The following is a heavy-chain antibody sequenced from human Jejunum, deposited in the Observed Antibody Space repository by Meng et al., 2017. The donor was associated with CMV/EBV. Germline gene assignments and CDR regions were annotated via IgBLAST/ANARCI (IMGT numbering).Heavy chain of an antibody. CDR3: ARDRLYTNYVSVFDY. CDR2: VRYDGGNT. J-gene: IGHJ4*02. Sequence: GITFRSYGLHWVRQAPGKGLEWVAFVRYDGGNTFYADSVEGRFIISRDDSNNALYLQMNSLRADDTAVYYCARDRLYTNYVSVFDYWGQGTLVTVSS. D-gene: IGHD4-11*01. V-gene: IGHV3-30*02. CDR1: GITFRSYG.